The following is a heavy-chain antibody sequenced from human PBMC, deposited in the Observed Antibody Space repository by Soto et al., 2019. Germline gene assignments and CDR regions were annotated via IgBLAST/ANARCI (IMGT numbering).Heavy chain of an antibody. J-gene: IGHJ4*02. Sequence: EVQLVESGGGLVQPGGSLRLSCAASGFTFSTYWMHWVRQAPGKGLVWVSSIKTDGSITTYADYVKGRFTISRDNAKNMLYQQMNSLSAEDTGVYYCARGGRGGFDYWGQGTLVTAPS. CDR3: ARGGRGGFDY. D-gene: IGHD3-16*01. V-gene: IGHV3-74*01. CDR2: IKTDGSIT. CDR1: GFTFSTYW.